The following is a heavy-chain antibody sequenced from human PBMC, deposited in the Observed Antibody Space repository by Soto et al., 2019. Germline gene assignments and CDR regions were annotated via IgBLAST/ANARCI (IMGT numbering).Heavy chain of an antibody. V-gene: IGHV3-30-3*01. CDR3: GGGPSHGAFDI. Sequence: QVQLVESGGDVVQPGRSLRLSCAASGSTFSSYDIHWVRQAPGKGLEWVAHISTDGNNAYYADYVKGRFTISRDNARNTVYLQVNSLRAEDTAVDHCGGGPSHGAFDIWGQGTLVTVSS. CDR2: ISTDGNNA. J-gene: IGHJ3*02. CDR1: GSTFSSYD.